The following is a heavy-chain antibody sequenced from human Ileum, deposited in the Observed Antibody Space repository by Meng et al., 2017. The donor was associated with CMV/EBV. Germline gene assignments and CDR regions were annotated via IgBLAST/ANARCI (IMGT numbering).Heavy chain of an antibody. CDR1: GYIFSDHY. Sequence: TSGYIFSDHYIDWVRQAPGKGLEWVGLTRNKANSYTTEYAASVQGRFTISRDDLKNSVYLQMNSLKNEDTAVYYCARSNFAYHLDYWGQGTLVTVSS. D-gene: IGHD3-3*02. J-gene: IGHJ4*02. CDR2: TRNKANSYTT. CDR3: ARSNFAYHLDY. V-gene: IGHV3-72*01.